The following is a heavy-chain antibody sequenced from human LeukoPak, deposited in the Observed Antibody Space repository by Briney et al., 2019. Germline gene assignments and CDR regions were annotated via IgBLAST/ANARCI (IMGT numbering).Heavy chain of an antibody. J-gene: IGHJ4*02. CDR2: IYYSGST. CDR3: ARIEDYGGNSVNY. V-gene: IGHV4-61*05. Sequence: SETLSLTCTVSGGSISSNIYYWAWIRQPPGKGLEWIGYIYYSGSTNYNPSLKSRVTISVDTSKNQFSLKLSSVTAADTAVYYCARIEDYGGNSVNYWGQGTLVTVSS. D-gene: IGHD4-23*01. CDR1: GGSISSNIYY.